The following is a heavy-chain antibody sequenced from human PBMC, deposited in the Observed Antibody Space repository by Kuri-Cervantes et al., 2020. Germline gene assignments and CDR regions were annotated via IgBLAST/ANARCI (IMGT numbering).Heavy chain of an antibody. D-gene: IGHD6-13*01. CDR1: GYTFTGYY. CDR3: ARGRRGVPVSSRFFDP. CDR2: INPSGGST. Sequence: ASVKVSCKASGYTFTGYYMHWVRQAPGQGLEWMGIINPSGGSTSYAQKFQGRVTMTRDTSTSTAYMELSSLRSEDTAVYYCARGRRGVPVSSRFFDPWGQGTLVTVSS. J-gene: IGHJ5*02. V-gene: IGHV1-46*01.